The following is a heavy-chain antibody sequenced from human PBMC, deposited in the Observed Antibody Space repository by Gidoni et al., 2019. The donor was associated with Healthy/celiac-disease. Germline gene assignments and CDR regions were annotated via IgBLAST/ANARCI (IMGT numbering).Heavy chain of an antibody. CDR2: IRSKANSYAT. CDR1: GFTFSGSA. Sequence: EVQLVESGGGLVQPGGSLKLSCAASGFTFSGSAMHWFRQASGKGLEWVGRIRSKANSYATAYAASVKGRFTISRDDSKNTAYLQMNSLKTEDTAVYYCTRQGNSWYGHDYWGQGTLVTVSS. CDR3: TRQGNSWYGHDY. J-gene: IGHJ4*02. D-gene: IGHD6-13*01. V-gene: IGHV3-73*01.